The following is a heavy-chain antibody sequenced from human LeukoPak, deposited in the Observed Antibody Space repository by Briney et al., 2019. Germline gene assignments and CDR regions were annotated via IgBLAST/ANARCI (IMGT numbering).Heavy chain of an antibody. CDR3: ARHSGGSYTVFDY. D-gene: IGHD1-26*01. J-gene: IGHJ4*02. Sequence: SETLSLTCTVSGGSISSGGYYWSWIRQPPGKGLEWIGYIYYSGSTNYNPSLKSRVTISVDTSKNQFSLKLSSVTAADTAVYYCARHSGGSYTVFDYWGQGTLVTVSS. CDR1: GGSISSGGYY. V-gene: IGHV4-61*08. CDR2: IYYSGST.